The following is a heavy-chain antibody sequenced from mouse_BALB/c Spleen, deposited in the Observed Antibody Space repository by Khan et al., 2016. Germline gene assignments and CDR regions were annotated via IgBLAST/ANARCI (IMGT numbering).Heavy chain of an antibody. CDR2: IHYSGST. D-gene: IGHD2-3*01. CDR3: ASPIYDGSMDY. J-gene: IGHJ4*01. Sequence: EVQLQESGPDLVKPSQSLSLTCTVTGYSITSGYSWHWIRQFPGNKLEWMGYIHYSGSTNYNPFLKSRIPITRDTSKNQFFLQLNSVTTEDTATYYCASPIYDGSMDYWGQGTSVTVSS. V-gene: IGHV3-1*02. CDR1: GYSITSGYS.